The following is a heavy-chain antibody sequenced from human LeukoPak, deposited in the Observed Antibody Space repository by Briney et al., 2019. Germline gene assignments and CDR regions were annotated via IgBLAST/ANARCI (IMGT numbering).Heavy chain of an antibody. J-gene: IGHJ4*02. CDR2: ISGSGGST. CDR1: GFTFSSYA. CDR3: AKALNYYDSSGCDY. D-gene: IGHD3-22*01. V-gene: IGHV3-23*01. Sequence: GGPLRVSCAASGFTFSSYAMSWVRQAPGKGLEWVSAISGSGGSTYYAYSVKGRFTISRDNSKNTLYLQMNSLRAEDTAVYYCAKALNYYDSSGCDYWGQGTLVTVSS.